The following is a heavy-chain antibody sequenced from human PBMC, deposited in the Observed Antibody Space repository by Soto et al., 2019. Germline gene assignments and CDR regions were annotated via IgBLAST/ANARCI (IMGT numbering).Heavy chain of an antibody. CDR2: ISSSGSGI. J-gene: IGHJ3*02. CDR1: GFTFSDYY. V-gene: IGHV3-11*01. D-gene: IGHD2-15*01. Sequence: GGSLRLSCAASGFTFSDYYMTWIRQAPGKGLEWVSYISSSGSGIYYPDSVKGRFTISRDNAKNSLFLQMSSLRAEDTAIYYCARAYSDAFDIWGQGTMVTVSS. CDR3: ARAYSDAFDI.